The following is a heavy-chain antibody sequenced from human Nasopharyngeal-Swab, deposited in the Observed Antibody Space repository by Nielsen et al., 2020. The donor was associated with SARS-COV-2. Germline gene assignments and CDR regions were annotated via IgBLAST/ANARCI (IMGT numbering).Heavy chain of an antibody. J-gene: IGHJ6*02. CDR2: INAGNGNT. Sequence: ASVKVSCKASGYTFTSYAMHWVRQAPGQRLEWMGWINAGNGNTKYSQKFQGRVTITRDTSASTAYMELSSLRSEDTAVYYCASNVEGGSGSYYYYGMDVWGQGTTVTVSS. D-gene: IGHD3-10*01. V-gene: IGHV1-3*01. CDR1: GYTFTSYA. CDR3: ASNVEGGSGSYYYYGMDV.